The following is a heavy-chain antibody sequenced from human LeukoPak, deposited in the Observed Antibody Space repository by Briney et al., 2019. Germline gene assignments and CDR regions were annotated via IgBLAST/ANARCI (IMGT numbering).Heavy chain of an antibody. V-gene: IGHV3-74*01. CDR3: ARGSIAARLS. D-gene: IGHD6-6*01. CDR1: GFTFSSYW. J-gene: IGHJ5*02. Sequence: TGGSLRLSCAASGFTFSSYWMHWVRHAPGKGLVWVSRINRDGSSTNYADSVKGRFTISRDNAKNTLYLQMNSLRAEDTAVYYCARGSIAARLSWGQGTLVTVSS. CDR2: INRDGSST.